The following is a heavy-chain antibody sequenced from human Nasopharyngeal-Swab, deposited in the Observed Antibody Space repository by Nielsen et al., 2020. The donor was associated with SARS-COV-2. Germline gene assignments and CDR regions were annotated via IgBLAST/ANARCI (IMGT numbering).Heavy chain of an antibody. Sequence: ASVKVSCKASGYTFTGYYMHWVRQAPGQGLEWMGRINPNSGGTNYAQKFQGRVTMTRDTSISTAYMELSRLRSDDTAVYYCARVSGYSGYDAFDIWGQGTMVTVSS. V-gene: IGHV1-2*06. CDR1: GYTFTGYY. D-gene: IGHD5-12*01. J-gene: IGHJ3*02. CDR2: INPNSGGT. CDR3: ARVSGYSGYDAFDI.